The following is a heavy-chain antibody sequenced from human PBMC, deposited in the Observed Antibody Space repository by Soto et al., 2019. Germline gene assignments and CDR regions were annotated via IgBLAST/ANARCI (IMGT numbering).Heavy chain of an antibody. V-gene: IGHV3-30*18. CDR2: ISYDGSNK. CDR3: AKGLNYGDYYYYGMDV. Sequence: GGSLRLSCAASGFTFSSYGMHWVRQAPGKGLEWVAVISYDGSNKYYADSVKGRFTISRDNSKNTLYLQMNSLGAEDTAVYYCAKGLNYGDYYYYGMDVWGQGTTVTVSS. D-gene: IGHD4-17*01. CDR1: GFTFSSYG. J-gene: IGHJ6*02.